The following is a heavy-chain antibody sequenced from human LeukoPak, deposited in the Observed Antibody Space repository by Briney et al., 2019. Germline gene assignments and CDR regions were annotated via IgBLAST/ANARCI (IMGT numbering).Heavy chain of an antibody. CDR1: GFTFSSYA. Sequence: GGSLRLSCAASGFTFSSYAMHWVRQAPSKGLEWVAVISYDGSNKYYADSVKGRFTISRDNSKNTLYLQMNSLRAEDTAVYYCAKDGRGYSSGWTDAFDIWGQGTMVTVSS. CDR3: AKDGRGYSSGWTDAFDI. CDR2: ISYDGSNK. V-gene: IGHV3-30*04. J-gene: IGHJ3*02. D-gene: IGHD6-19*01.